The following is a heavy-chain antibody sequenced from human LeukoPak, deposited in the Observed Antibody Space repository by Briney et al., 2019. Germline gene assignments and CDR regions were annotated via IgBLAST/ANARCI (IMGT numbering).Heavy chain of an antibody. CDR3: AKEFDSSGYFDD. V-gene: IGHV3-23*01. CDR1: GFTFRSYA. D-gene: IGHD3-22*01. Sequence: GGSLRLSCAASGFTFRSYAMSWVRQAPGEGLEWVAAISGSGDSTYYPDSVKGRFTISRDNSKNTLYLQMNSLRAEDTAVYYCAKEFDSSGYFDDWGQGTLVTVSS. J-gene: IGHJ4*02. CDR2: ISGSGDST.